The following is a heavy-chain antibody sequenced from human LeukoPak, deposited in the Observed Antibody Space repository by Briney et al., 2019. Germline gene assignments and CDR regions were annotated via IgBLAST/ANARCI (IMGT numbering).Heavy chain of an antibody. D-gene: IGHD6-13*01. CDR3: ARRGNGIAAAGTFWFDP. V-gene: IGHV4-34*01. J-gene: IGHJ5*02. CDR2: INHSGNT. CDR1: GGSFSGYY. Sequence: SETLSLTCAVYGGSFSGYYWSWIRQPPRKGLEWIGEINHSGNTNYNPSLKSRVTISVDTSKNQFSLKLSSVTAADTAVYYCARRGNGIAAAGTFWFDPWGQGTLVTVSS.